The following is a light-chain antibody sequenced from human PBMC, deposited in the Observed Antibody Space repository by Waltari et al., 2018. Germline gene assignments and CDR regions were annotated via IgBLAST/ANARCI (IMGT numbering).Light chain of an antibody. CDR2: STY. CDR3: QQYDGIVVT. CDR1: QTVSTIA. J-gene: IGKJ4*01. V-gene: IGKV3-20*01. Sequence: IVLTQSPGTLSLSPGDRAPLSCRASQTVSTIALSWYQQKPGQAPRILIYSTYNRATGIPDRFSGSGSGTDFTLTINRLVPEDFAMYYCQQYDGIVVTFGGGTKVEI.